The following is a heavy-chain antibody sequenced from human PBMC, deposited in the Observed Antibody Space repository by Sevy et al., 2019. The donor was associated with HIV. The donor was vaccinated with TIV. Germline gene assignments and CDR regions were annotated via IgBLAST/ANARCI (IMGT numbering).Heavy chain of an antibody. CDR1: GESFSNYY. D-gene: IGHD4-17*01. V-gene: IGHV4-34*01. Sequence: SETLSLTCAVYGESFSNYYWSWIRLSPGKGLESIGEIDHSGRSDYNPSLKSRVTMSVDTSKNQFSLKLTTVTAAETAGYYGARGPKPLRGDNGDYRGVGYYFDSWGQGTLVTVSS. J-gene: IGHJ4*02. CDR3: ARGPKPLRGDNGDYRGVGYYFDS. CDR2: IDHSGRS.